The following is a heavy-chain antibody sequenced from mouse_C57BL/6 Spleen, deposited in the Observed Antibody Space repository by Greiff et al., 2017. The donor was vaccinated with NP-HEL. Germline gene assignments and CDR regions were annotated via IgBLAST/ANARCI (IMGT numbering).Heavy chain of an antibody. CDR1: GFTFSSYA. V-gene: IGHV5-9-1*02. CDR3: TRGDPTIYYAMDY. D-gene: IGHD3-3*01. CDR2: ISSGGDYI. Sequence: EVKVVESGEGLVKPGGSLKLSCAASGFTFSSYAMSWVRQTPEKRLEWVAYISSGGDYIYYADTVKGRFTISRDNARNTLYLQMSSLKSEDTAMYYCTRGDPTIYYAMDYWGQGTSVTVSS. J-gene: IGHJ4*01.